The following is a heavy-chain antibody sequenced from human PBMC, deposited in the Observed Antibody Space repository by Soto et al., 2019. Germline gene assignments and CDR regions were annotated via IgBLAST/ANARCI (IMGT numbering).Heavy chain of an antibody. CDR2: INSDGSST. D-gene: IGHD3-22*01. Sequence: GSLRLSCAASRFTFSTYWMHWVRQAPGKGLVWVSRINSDGSSTTYADSVKGRFTISRDNAKNTLYLQMNSLRAEDTAVYYCASSSYDSRYYFDYWGQGT. CDR3: ASSSYDSRYYFDY. V-gene: IGHV3-74*01. J-gene: IGHJ4*02. CDR1: RFTFSTYW.